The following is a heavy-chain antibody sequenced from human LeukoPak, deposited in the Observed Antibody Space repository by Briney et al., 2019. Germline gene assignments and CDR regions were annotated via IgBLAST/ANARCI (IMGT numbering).Heavy chain of an antibody. CDR1: GYSFTSYW. D-gene: IGHD3-10*01. CDR2: IYPCDSDT. J-gene: IGHJ4*02. V-gene: IGHV5-51*01. CDR3: ARHPYVTMVRGVIRPVNFDY. Sequence: VESLKISCKCSGYSFTSYWIGWVRQMPGKCLDWMGIIYPCDSDTRYSPSFQGQVTISADKSISTAYLQWSSLKASDTAMYYCARHPYVTMVRGVIRPVNFDYWGQGTLVTVSS.